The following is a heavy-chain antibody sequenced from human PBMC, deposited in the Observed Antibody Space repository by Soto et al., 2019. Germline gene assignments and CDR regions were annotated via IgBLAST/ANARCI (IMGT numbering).Heavy chain of an antibody. CDR1: GYSFTSYW. V-gene: IGHV5-51*01. CDR3: ARQRGTVAGSSPLYYYYGMDV. Sequence: PGESLKISCKGSGYSFTSYWIGWVRQMPGKGLEWMGIIYPGDSDTRYSPSFQGQVTISADKSISTAYLQWSSLKASDTAMYYCARQRGTVAGSSPLYYYYGMDVWGQGTTVTVSS. J-gene: IGHJ6*02. CDR2: IYPGDSDT. D-gene: IGHD6-19*01.